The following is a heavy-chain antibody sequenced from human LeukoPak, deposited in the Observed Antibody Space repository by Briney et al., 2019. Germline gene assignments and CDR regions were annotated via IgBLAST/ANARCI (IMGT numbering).Heavy chain of an antibody. CDR3: ARIGAGRGRSFSSSPHAFDI. CDR2: IYYSGST. V-gene: IGHV4-30-4*01. Sequence: PSQTLSLTCTVSGGSISSGDYYWSWIRQPPGKGLEWIGYIYYSGSTYYNPSLKSRVTISVDTSKNQFSLKLSSVTAADTAVYYCARIGAGRGRSFSSSPHAFDIWGQGTMVTVSS. J-gene: IGHJ3*02. CDR1: GGSISSGDYY. D-gene: IGHD2-15*01.